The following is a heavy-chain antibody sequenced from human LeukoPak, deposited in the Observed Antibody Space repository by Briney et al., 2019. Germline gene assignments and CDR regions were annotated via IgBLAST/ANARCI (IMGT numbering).Heavy chain of an antibody. V-gene: IGHV4-59*01. J-gene: IGHJ3*02. CDR3: ARDAHITMVRGEDDAFDI. D-gene: IGHD3-10*01. CDR2: IYYSGST. CDR1: GGSISSYY. Sequence: PSETLSLTCTVSGGSISSYYWSWIRQPPGKGLEWIGYIYYSGSTNYNPSLKSRVTISVDTSKNQFSLKLSSVTAADTAVYYCARDAHITMVRGEDDAFDIWGQGTMVTVSS.